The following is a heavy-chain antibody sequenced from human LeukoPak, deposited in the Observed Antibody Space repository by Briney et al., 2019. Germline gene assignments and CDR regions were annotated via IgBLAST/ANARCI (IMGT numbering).Heavy chain of an antibody. D-gene: IGHD3-3*01. Sequence: SETLTLPCAVYGGSFSNYDWTWIRQPSGKGLEWIGEIPHRGRTNYNPALKSRITISADTSKKQFSLRLSSVTAADTAVYYCARGRSRVTIFGVALNWLDSWGQGNLVTVSS. CDR3: ARGRSRVTIFGVALNWLDS. CDR2: IPHRGRT. CDR1: GGSFSNYD. J-gene: IGHJ5*01. V-gene: IGHV4-34*01.